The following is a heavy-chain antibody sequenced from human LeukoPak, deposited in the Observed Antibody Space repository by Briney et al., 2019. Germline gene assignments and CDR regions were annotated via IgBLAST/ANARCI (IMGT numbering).Heavy chain of an antibody. CDR1: GFTFSSYW. J-gene: IGHJ4*02. V-gene: IGHV3-74*01. CDR2: INSDGSST. D-gene: IGHD5-12*01. Sequence: GGSLRLSCAASGFTFSSYWMHWVRQAPGKGLVWVSRINSDGSSTSYAGSVKGRFTISRDNSKNTLYLQMNSLRAEDTAVYYCAKDGGYSGYDPYYFDYWGQGTLVTVSS. CDR3: AKDGGYSGYDPYYFDY.